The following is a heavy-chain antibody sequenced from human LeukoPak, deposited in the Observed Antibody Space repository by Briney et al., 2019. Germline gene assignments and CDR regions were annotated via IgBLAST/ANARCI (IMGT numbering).Heavy chain of an antibody. Sequence: PGGSLRLSCAASGFTFSSYAMSWVRQAPGKGLEWVSAISGSGGSTYYADSVKGRFTISRDNSKNTLYLQMNSLRAEDTAVYYCASQIGTTGYYYYYVDVWGKGTTVTVSS. V-gene: IGHV3-23*01. J-gene: IGHJ6*03. CDR2: ISGSGGST. CDR3: ASQIGTTGYYYYYVDV. CDR1: GFTFSSYA. D-gene: IGHD1-7*01.